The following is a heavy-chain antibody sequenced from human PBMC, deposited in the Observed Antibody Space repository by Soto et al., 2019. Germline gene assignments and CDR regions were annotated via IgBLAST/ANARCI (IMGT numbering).Heavy chain of an antibody. CDR2: IDPSDSYT. CDR1: GYSFTSYW. Sequence: PGESLKISCKGSGYSFTSYWISWVRQMPGKGLEWMGRIDPSDSYTNYSPSFQGHVTISADKSISTAYLQWSSLKASDTAMYYCARHRYYGSGSYQFDYWGQGTLVTVS. D-gene: IGHD3-10*01. J-gene: IGHJ4*02. V-gene: IGHV5-10-1*01. CDR3: ARHRYYGSGSYQFDY.